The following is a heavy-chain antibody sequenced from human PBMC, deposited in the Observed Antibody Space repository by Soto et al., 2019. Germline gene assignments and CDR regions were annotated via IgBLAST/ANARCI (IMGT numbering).Heavy chain of an antibody. CDR1: GFTFGGYA. CDR3: AKPRVATARYFDY. CDR2: ISGSGGST. V-gene: IGHV3-23*01. D-gene: IGHD5-12*01. J-gene: IGHJ4*02. Sequence: GGSLRLPYAAVGFTFGGYAMSWVRQAPGKGLEWVSAISGSGGSTYYADSVKGRFTISRDNSKNTLYLQMNTLRAEDTAVYYCAKPRVATARYFDYWGQGTPVTVSS.